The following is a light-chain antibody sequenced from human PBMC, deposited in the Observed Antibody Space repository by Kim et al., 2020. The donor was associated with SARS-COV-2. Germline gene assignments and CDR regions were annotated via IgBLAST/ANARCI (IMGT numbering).Light chain of an antibody. CDR2: GAF. Sequence: LSVSPGERATLSCRASQSVNNNLAWDQQKPGQAPRLLIPGAFTRATGIPARFSGSGSGTEFTLTISSLQSEDFAVYYCQQYYIWYTFGQGTKLEI. J-gene: IGKJ2*01. CDR3: QQYYIWYT. CDR1: QSVNNN. V-gene: IGKV3-15*01.